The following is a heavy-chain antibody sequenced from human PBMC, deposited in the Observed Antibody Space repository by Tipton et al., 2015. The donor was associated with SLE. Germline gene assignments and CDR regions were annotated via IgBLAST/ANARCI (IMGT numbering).Heavy chain of an antibody. V-gene: IGHV3-48*02. CDR2: SSGTSSTR. J-gene: IGHJ4*02. CDR1: GFTFSSYS. Sequence: SLRLSCAASGFTFSSYSMNWVRQTPGKGLEWIAYSSGTSSTRYYADSVKGRFIISRDNAKNSFYLQMNGLRDDDTAVYYCASEPNYYDSAYFDYWSQGIMVTVSS. CDR3: ASEPNYYDSAYFDY. D-gene: IGHD3-22*01.